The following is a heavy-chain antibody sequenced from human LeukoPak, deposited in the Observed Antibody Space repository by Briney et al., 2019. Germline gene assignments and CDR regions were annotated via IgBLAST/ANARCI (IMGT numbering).Heavy chain of an antibody. V-gene: IGHV1-46*01. J-gene: IGHJ4*02. CDR3: ARDPGNDYFFDY. D-gene: IGHD3-16*01. CDR1: GYTFTSHY. CDR2: INLSGGSI. Sequence: SSVTVTCKASGYTFTSHYMHWVRQPHAQGLEWMGAINLSGGSISYAQKFQGRVTMTRDTYTSTVYMELSGLRSDDTALYFCARDPGNDYFFDYWGQGTLVTVSS.